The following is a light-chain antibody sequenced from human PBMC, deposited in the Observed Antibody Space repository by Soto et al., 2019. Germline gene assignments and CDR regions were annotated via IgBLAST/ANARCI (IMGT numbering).Light chain of an antibody. CDR1: NIGDKS. J-gene: IGLJ2*01. V-gene: IGLV3-21*02. Sequence: SYELTQPPSVSVAPRQTARIPCGGNNIGDKSVHWYQQKPGQAPLMVLYDDTDRPSGIPGRFSGSNSGNTATLTITGVEAGDEADYFCQVWDSGSDPVVFGGGTKVTVL. CDR3: QVWDSGSDPVV. CDR2: DDT.